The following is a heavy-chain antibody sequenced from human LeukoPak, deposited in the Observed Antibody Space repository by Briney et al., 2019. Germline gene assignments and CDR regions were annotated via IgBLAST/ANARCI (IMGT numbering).Heavy chain of an antibody. CDR2: ISGSGGST. V-gene: IGHV3-23*01. J-gene: IGHJ4*02. CDR1: GFTFSSYA. CDR3: AKVRYYDILTGYFDY. Sequence: GGSLRLSCAASGFTFSSYAMSWVRQAPGKGLEWVSAISGSGGSTYYADSVKGRFTISRVNSKNTLYLQMNSLRAEDTAVYYCAKVRYYDILTGYFDYWGQGTLVTVSS. D-gene: IGHD3-9*01.